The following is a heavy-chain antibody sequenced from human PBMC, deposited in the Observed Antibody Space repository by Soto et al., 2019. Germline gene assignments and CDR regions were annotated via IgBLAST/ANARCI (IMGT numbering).Heavy chain of an antibody. V-gene: IGHV1-18*01. J-gene: IGHJ4*02. D-gene: IGHD3-22*01. CDR2: ISPNNANT. Sequence: QVQLVQSGAEVKKPGASVKVSCKASGYTFTSYGISWVRQAPGQGLEWMGWISPNNANTNYAQKLKGRVTMTTDTSTSTAYMELRSQRSDDTAVYYCARDCDRSGYYCYWGQGTLVTVSP. CDR1: GYTFTSYG. CDR3: ARDCDRSGYYCY.